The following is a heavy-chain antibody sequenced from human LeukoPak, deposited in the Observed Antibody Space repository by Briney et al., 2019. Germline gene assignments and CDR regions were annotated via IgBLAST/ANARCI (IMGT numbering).Heavy chain of an antibody. D-gene: IGHD1-26*01. V-gene: IGHV3-74*01. CDR2: INRDGSST. CDR3: ARGGKYSGSSFDY. CDR1: GFTFSSYW. J-gene: IGHJ4*02. Sequence: GGSLRLSCAASGFTFSSYWMHWVRQAPGKGLVWVSRINRDGSSTSYADSVKGRFTISRDNAKNTLYLQMNSLRAEDTAVYYCARGGKYSGSSFDYWGQGTLVTVSS.